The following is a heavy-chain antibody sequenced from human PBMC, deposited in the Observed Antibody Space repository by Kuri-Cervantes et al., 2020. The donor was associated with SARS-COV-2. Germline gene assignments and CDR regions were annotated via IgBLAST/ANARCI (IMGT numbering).Heavy chain of an antibody. Sequence: GESLKISCAASGFTFSSYAMHWVRQAPGKGLEWVAVISYDGSNKYYADSVKGRFTISRDNSKSTLYLQMNSLRAEDTAVYYCAKGYSGSYTAHMKTHRAFDYWGQGTLVTVSS. CDR3: AKGYSGSYTAHMKTHRAFDY. CDR2: ISYDGSNK. J-gene: IGHJ4*02. CDR1: GFTFSSYA. D-gene: IGHD1-26*01. V-gene: IGHV3-30-3*01.